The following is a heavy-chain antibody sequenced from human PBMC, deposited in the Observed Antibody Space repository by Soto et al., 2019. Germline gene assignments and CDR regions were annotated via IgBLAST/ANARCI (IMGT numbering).Heavy chain of an antibody. CDR1: GFTFTSSA. V-gene: IGHV1-58*01. Sequence: GASVKVSCKASGFTFTSSAVQWVRQARGQRLEWIGWIVVGSGNTNYAQKFQERVTITRDMSTSTAYMELSSLRSEDTAVYYCAAVESGADPYSSIGAFDIWGQGTMVTVSS. D-gene: IGHD6-13*01. J-gene: IGHJ3*02. CDR2: IVVGSGNT. CDR3: AAVESGADPYSSIGAFDI.